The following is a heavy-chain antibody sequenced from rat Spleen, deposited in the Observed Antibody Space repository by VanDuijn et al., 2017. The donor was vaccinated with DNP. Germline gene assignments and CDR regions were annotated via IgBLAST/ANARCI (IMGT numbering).Heavy chain of an antibody. CDR1: GFTFSDYN. CDR2: INSGGGHA. CDR3: ARGGRSYFDY. J-gene: IGHJ2*01. Sequence: EVHLVESGGGLVQPGRSLKLSCAASGFTFSDYNMAWVRQAPGKGLEWIASINSGGGHAFYPDSVKGRFTISRDNAKSTLYLQMDSLRSEDTATYYCARGGRSYFDYWGQGVMVTVSS. D-gene: IGHD1-11*01. V-gene: IGHV5-25*01.